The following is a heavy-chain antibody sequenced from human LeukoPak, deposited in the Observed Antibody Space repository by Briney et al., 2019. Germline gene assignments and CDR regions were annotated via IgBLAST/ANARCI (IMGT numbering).Heavy chain of an antibody. J-gene: IGHJ6*02. CDR2: ISAYNGNT. V-gene: IGHV1-18*01. CDR1: GYTFTSYG. Sequence: ASVKVSCKASGYTFTSYGISWVRQAPGQGLEWMGWISAYNGNTNYAQKLQGRVTMTTDTSTSTAYMELRSLRSDDTAVYYCARDRYYDSSGYHSPYGMDVWGQGTTVTVSS. CDR3: ARDRYYDSSGYHSPYGMDV. D-gene: IGHD3-22*01.